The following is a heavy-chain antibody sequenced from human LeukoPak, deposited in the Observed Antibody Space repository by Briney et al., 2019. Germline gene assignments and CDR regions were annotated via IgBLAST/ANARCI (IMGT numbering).Heavy chain of an antibody. Sequence: GGSPRLSCAASGFTFSDYAMTWVRQAPGKGLEWVSSTGPVHYADSVKGRFTISRDNSKNTLYLQMNSLRAEDTAVYYCAKVGSSWYYDEVYYFDYWGQGTLVTVSS. CDR1: GFTFSDYA. CDR2: STGPV. CDR3: AKVGSSWYYDEVYYFDY. J-gene: IGHJ4*02. D-gene: IGHD6-13*01. V-gene: IGHV3-23*01.